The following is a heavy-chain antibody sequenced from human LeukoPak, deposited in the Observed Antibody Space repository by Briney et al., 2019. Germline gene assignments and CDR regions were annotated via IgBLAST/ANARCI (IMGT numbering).Heavy chain of an antibody. J-gene: IGHJ4*02. CDR2: INQDGSEK. CDR3: ARPELPGWSVLFDF. V-gene: IGHV3-7*01. Sequence: GGSLRLSCAASGFTFRNYWMSWVRQAPGKGLEWVANINQDGSEKYYADSVKGRFTISRDNADNSLSLQMNSLRAENTAVYYCARPELPGWSVLFDFWGQGTLVTVSS. D-gene: IGHD2-15*01. CDR1: GFTFRNYW.